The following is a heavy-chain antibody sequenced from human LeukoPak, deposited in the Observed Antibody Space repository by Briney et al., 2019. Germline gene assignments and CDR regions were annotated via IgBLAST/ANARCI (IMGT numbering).Heavy chain of an antibody. CDR1: GYTFTSYG. CDR3: AREGLLWFGNYYFDD. CDR2: ISAYNGNT. J-gene: IGHJ4*02. Sequence: ASVKVSCKASGYTFTSYGISWVRQAPGQGLEWMGWISAYNGNTNYAQKLQGRVTMTTDTSTSTAYMELRSLRSDDTAVYYCAREGLLWFGNYYFDDWGQGTLVTVSS. D-gene: IGHD3-10*01. V-gene: IGHV1-18*01.